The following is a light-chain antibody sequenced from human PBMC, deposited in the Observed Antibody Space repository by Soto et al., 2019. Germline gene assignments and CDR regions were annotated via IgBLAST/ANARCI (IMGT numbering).Light chain of an antibody. Sequence: DIQMTQSPSTLSSSLGDRGTLTCRASQSISSWLAWYQRKPGKAPKLRIYKASSLESGVPSRLSGSGSGTEFTLTISSMQPDDFATYYCQQYNSLWTFGQGTKVDIK. J-gene: IGKJ1*01. CDR1: QSISSW. V-gene: IGKV1-5*03. CDR3: QQYNSLWT. CDR2: KAS.